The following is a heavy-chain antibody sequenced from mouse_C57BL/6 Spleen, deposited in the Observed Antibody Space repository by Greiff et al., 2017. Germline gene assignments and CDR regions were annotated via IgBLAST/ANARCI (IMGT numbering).Heavy chain of an antibody. V-gene: IGHV1-69*01. Sequence: VQLQQPGAELVMPGASVKLSCKASGYTFTSYWMHWVQQRPGQGLEWIGEIDPADSYTNYNQKFKGKSTLTVDKSSSTAYMQLSSLTSEDSAVYYCARIYYDYGFAYWGQGTLVTVSA. CDR2: IDPADSYT. J-gene: IGHJ3*01. CDR1: GYTFTSYW. D-gene: IGHD2-4*01. CDR3: ARIYYDYGFAY.